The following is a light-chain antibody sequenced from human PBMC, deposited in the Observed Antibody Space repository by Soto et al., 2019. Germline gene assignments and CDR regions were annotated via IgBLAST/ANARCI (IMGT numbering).Light chain of an antibody. J-gene: IGLJ3*02. CDR2: EVS. V-gene: IGLV2-14*01. Sequence: QSVLTQPASVSGSPGQSITISCTGTSSDVGGYNYVSWYQQHPGKAPKLMIYEVSNRPSGVSNRFSGSKSGNTASLTISGLQAEDEADYYCETWDSYTHGVFGGGTKVTVL. CDR3: ETWDSYTHGV. CDR1: SSDVGGYNY.